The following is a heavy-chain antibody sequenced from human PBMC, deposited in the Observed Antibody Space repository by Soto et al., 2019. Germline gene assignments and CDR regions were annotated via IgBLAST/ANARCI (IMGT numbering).Heavy chain of an antibody. CDR3: ARGAIVVVPAAIRSGGNWFDP. J-gene: IGHJ5*02. Sequence: SETLSLPCAVYGGSFSGYYWSWIRQPPGKGLEWIGEINHSGSTNYNTSLKSRVTISVDTSKNQFALKLSSVTAADTAVYYCARGAIVVVPAAIRSGGNWFDPWGQGTLVTVSS. V-gene: IGHV4-34*01. CDR1: GGSFSGYY. D-gene: IGHD2-2*01. CDR2: INHSGST.